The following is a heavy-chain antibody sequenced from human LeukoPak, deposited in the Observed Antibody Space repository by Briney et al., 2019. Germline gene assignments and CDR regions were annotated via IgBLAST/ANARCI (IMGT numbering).Heavy chain of an antibody. CDR1: GYTFTSYG. V-gene: IGHV1-18*01. D-gene: IGHD6-13*01. CDR2: ISTYNGNT. Sequence: GASVKVSRKASGYTFTSYGISWVRQAPGQGLEWMGWISTYNGNTNYAQKLQGRVTMTTDTSTSTAYMELRSLRSDDTAVYYCARVHRAQEVRLAAAGSFDYWGQGTLVTVSS. CDR3: ARVHRAQEVRLAAAGSFDY. J-gene: IGHJ4*02.